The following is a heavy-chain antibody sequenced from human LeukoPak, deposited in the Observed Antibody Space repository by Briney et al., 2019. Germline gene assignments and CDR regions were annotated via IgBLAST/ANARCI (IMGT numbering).Heavy chain of an antibody. D-gene: IGHD2-21*02. V-gene: IGHV3-33*01. Sequence: GGSLRLSCAASGFTFSSYGMHWVRQAPGKGLEWVAVIWYDGSNKYYADSVKGRFTISRDNSKNTLYLQMNSLRAEDTAVYYCAREAGGVTYTYAYFDCWGQGTLVTVSS. CDR2: IWYDGSNK. CDR1: GFTFSSYG. CDR3: AREAGGVTYTYAYFDC. J-gene: IGHJ4*02.